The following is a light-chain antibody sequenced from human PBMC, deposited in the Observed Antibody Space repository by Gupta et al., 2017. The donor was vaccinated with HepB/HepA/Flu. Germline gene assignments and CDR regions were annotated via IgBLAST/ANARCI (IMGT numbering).Light chain of an antibody. CDR3: QQLNSYQT. V-gene: IGKV1-9*01. CDR2: AAS. CDR1: QGISSY. J-gene: IGKJ1*01. Sequence: DIQLTQSPSFLSASVGDRVTITYRASQGISSYLAWYQQKPGKAPKLLIYAASTLQSGVPSRFSGSGSGTEFTLTISSLQPEDFATYYCQQLNSYQTFGQGTKVEIK.